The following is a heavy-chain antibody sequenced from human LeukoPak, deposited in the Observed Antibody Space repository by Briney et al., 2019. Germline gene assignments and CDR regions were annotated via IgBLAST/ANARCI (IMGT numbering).Heavy chain of an antibody. CDR1: GFTFSSYA. D-gene: IGHD5-12*01. CDR2: LSNSGGNT. J-gene: IGHJ4*02. V-gene: IGHV3-23*01. Sequence: PGGSLRLSCAASGFTFSSYAMSWVRQAPGKGLEWVSALSNSGGNTYYADSVKGRFTISRDNSKNTLYLQMNSLRSEDTAVYYCARGPSGLDYWGQGTLVTVSS. CDR3: ARGPSGLDY.